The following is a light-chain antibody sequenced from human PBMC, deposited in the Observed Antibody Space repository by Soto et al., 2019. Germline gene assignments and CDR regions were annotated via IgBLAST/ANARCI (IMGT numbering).Light chain of an antibody. CDR3: QQYNNWPTIT. J-gene: IGKJ5*01. Sequence: EIVMTQSPATLSVSPGGRATLSCRASQSIGDTLAWYQQKPGQAPRLLIYGASSRVTGFPARFSGSGSGTDFTLTISSLQSGDFAVYYCQQYNNWPTITFGQGTRLEIK. V-gene: IGKV3-15*01. CDR1: QSIGDT. CDR2: GAS.